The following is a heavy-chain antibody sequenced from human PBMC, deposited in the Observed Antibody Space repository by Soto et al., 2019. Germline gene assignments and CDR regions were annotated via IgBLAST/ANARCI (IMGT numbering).Heavy chain of an antibody. D-gene: IGHD6-6*01. CDR1: GFTFSSYA. CDR3: ARDPGAYSSSSVAHNWFDP. J-gene: IGHJ5*02. V-gene: IGHV3-30-3*01. CDR2: ISYDGSNK. Sequence: LRLSCAASGFTFSSYAMHWVRQAPGKGLEWVAVISYDGSNKYYADSVKGRFTISRDNSKNTLYLQMNSLRAEDTAVYYCARDPGAYSSSSVAHNWFDPWGQGTLVTVSS.